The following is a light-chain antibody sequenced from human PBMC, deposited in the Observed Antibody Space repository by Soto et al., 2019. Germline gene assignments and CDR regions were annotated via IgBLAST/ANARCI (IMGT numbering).Light chain of an antibody. CDR2: AVN. CDR3: SLYVSRSTSFV. CDR1: SSDVGTYIS. Sequence: QSALTQPASVSGSPGQSIAISCTGTSSDVGTYISVSWYQQPPGTAPKLIIYAVNNRPSGVPDRFSGSKSGNTASLTISGLQAEDEADYYCSLYVSRSTSFVFGTGTQLTVL. J-gene: IGLJ1*01. V-gene: IGLV2-18*01.